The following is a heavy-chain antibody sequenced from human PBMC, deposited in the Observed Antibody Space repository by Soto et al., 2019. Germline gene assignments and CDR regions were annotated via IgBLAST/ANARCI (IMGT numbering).Heavy chain of an antibody. J-gene: IGHJ6*02. V-gene: IGHV5-10-1*01. D-gene: IGHD5-12*01. Sequence: PGESLKLSCKGSGYSFTSYWISWVRQMPGKGLEWMGRIDPSDSYTNYSPSFQGHVTISADKSISTAYLQWSSLKASDTAMYYCARHPSISGYDLGSYYYYGMDVWGQGTTVTVSS. CDR3: ARHPSISGYDLGSYYYYGMDV. CDR2: IDPSDSYT. CDR1: GYSFTSYW.